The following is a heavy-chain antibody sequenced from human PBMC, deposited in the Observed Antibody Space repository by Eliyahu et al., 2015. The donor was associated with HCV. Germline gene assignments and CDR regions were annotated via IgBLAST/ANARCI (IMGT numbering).Heavy chain of an antibody. Sequence: QVQLVESGGGVVQPGRSLRLSCAASAFXFXXYGIXWVRQAPGKGLEWVAFISDDGSNKYYADSVKGRFTISRDNSKNRMYLQMNSLRAEDTAVYYCARGGSPNDNPTDYYYYGMDVWGQGTTVTVSS. V-gene: IGHV3-30-3*01. CDR1: AFXFXXYG. CDR3: ARGGSPNDNPTDYYYYGMDV. J-gene: IGHJ6*02. CDR2: ISDDGSNK. D-gene: IGHD1-1*01.